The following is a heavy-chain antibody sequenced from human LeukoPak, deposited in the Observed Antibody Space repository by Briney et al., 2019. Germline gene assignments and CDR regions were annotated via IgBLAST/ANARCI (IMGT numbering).Heavy chain of an antibody. Sequence: GGSLRLSCAASGLTFSRYSMNWVRQAPGKGLEWVSSISSGSSYIYYADSVKGRFTISRDDARNSLYLQMNSLRGEDTAVYYCAGERGGYGFYWGQGTLVTVSS. V-gene: IGHV3-21*01. CDR3: AGERGGYGFY. CDR2: ISSGSSYI. J-gene: IGHJ4*02. CDR1: GLTFSRYS. D-gene: IGHD5-12*01.